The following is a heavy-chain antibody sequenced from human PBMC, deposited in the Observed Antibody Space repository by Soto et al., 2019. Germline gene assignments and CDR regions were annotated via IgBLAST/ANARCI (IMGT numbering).Heavy chain of an antibody. CDR3: GKGRSYYYYYGVDV. D-gene: IGHD1-26*01. J-gene: IGHJ6*02. CDR1: GGSISSSDSY. CDR2: IYHSEST. V-gene: IGHV4-61*08. Sequence: SETLSLTCTVSGGSISSSDSYWSWIRQPPGKGLEWIGYIYHSESTNFNPSLKSRVTISVDTSKSQFSLKLSSVTVADTAVYYCGKGRSYYYYYGVDVWGQGTTVTVSS.